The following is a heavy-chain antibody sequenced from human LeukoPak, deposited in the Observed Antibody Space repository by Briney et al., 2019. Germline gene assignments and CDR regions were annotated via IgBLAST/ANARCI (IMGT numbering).Heavy chain of an antibody. Sequence: GGSLNFSCAASGFTFSKYWMLWVRQAPGKGLESVSRINTDGTVTTYADSVKGRFTVSRDNADNTVFLQMNSVRDEDTAVYYCATKQWLAPPPDSWGQGSPVTVSS. CDR2: INTDGTVT. J-gene: IGHJ4*02. V-gene: IGHV3-74*01. CDR1: GFTFSKYW. D-gene: IGHD6-19*01. CDR3: ATKQWLAPPPDS.